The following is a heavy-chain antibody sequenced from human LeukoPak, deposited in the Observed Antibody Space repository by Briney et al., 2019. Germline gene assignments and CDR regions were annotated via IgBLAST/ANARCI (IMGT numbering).Heavy chain of an antibody. CDR1: GFTFSSYA. D-gene: IGHD6-19*01. CDR2: ISYDGSNK. J-gene: IGHJ4*02. V-gene: IGHV3-30-3*01. Sequence: PGRTLRLSCAASGFTFSSYAMHWVRQAPGNGLEWVAVISYDGSNKNYADSVKGRFTISRDNSKNTLYLQMNSLRAEDTAVYYCARDQAGTQPFDYWGQGTLVTVSS. CDR3: ARDQAGTQPFDY.